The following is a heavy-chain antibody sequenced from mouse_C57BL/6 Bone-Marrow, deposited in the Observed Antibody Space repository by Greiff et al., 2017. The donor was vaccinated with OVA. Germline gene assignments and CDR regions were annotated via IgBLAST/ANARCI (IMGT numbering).Heavy chain of an antibody. CDR2: INPNNGGT. J-gene: IGHJ4*01. CDR3: ARNPTVVAYYYAMDY. V-gene: IGHV1-26*01. D-gene: IGHD1-1*01. CDR1: GYTFTDYY. Sequence: VQLQQSGPELVKPGASVKISCKASGYTFTDYYMNWVKQSHGKSLEWIGDINPNNGGTSYNQKFKGKATLTVDKSSSTAYMELRSLTSEDSAVYYCARNPTVVAYYYAMDYWGQGTSVTVSS.